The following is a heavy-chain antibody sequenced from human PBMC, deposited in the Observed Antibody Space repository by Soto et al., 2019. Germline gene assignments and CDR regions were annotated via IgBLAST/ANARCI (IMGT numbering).Heavy chain of an antibody. CDR1: GGSISIGDYY. D-gene: IGHD1-26*01. J-gene: IGHJ3*02. V-gene: IGHV4-30-4*01. CDR3: ARSGSHAFDI. Sequence: LSLTCTVSGGSISIGDYYWSWIRQPPGKGLEWIAYISYSGRSNYNPSLKSRVAISVDTSKNQFSLKLSSVTATDTAVYYCARSGSHAFDIWGQGTMVTVSS. CDR2: ISYSGRS.